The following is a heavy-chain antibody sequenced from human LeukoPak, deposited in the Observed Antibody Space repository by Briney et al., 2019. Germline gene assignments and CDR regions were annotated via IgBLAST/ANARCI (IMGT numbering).Heavy chain of an antibody. CDR2: ISSSRSYI. D-gene: IGHD3-22*01. V-gene: IGHV3-21*01. CDR1: GFTFSSYS. Sequence: PGGSLRLSCAASGFTFSSYSMNWVRQAPGKGLEWVSFISSSRSYIYYADSVKGRFTISRDNAKNSLYLQMNSLRAEDTAVYYCARDRRHTMIVVGREGWYFDLWGRGTLVTVSS. CDR3: ARDRRHTMIVVGREGWYFDL. J-gene: IGHJ2*01.